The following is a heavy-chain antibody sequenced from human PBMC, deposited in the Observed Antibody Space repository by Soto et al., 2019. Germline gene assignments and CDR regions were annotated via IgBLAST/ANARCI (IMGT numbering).Heavy chain of an antibody. J-gene: IGHJ6*02. CDR2: INPNSGGT. CDR1: GYTFTGYY. V-gene: IGHV1-2*04. CDR3: ARRYDSSGHYSGMDV. Sequence: ASVKVSCKASGYTFTGYYMHWVRQAPGQGLEWMRWINPNSGGTNYAQKSQGWVTMTRDTSISTAYMELSRLRSDDTAVYYCARRYDSSGHYSGMDVWGQGTTVTVSS. D-gene: IGHD3-22*01.